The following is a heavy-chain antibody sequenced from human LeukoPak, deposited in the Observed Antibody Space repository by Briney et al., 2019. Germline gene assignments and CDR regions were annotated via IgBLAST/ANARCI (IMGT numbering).Heavy chain of an antibody. CDR1: GYSFTSYW. Sequence: HGESLKISCKGSGYSFTSYWIGWVRPMPGKGLEWMGIIYPGDSDTRYSPSFQGQVTISADKSLSTAYLQWSSLKASDTAMYYCARGSGSYHTAYMNWGQGSPVTVSS. V-gene: IGHV5-51*01. CDR2: IYPGDSDT. J-gene: IGHJ4*02. CDR3: ARGSGSYHTAYMN. D-gene: IGHD1-26*01.